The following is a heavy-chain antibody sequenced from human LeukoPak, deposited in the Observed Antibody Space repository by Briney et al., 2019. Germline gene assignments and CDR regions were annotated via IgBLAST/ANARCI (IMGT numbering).Heavy chain of an antibody. D-gene: IGHD6-19*01. CDR1: GFTFSSYS. V-gene: IGHV3-48*01. CDR2: ISSSSSTI. J-gene: IGHJ5*02. CDR3: ARDKAVAGTRWFDP. Sequence: PGGSLRLSCAASGFTFSSYSMNWVRQAPGKGLEWVSYISSSSSTIYYADSVKGRFTISRDNAKNSLYLQMNSLRAEDTAVYYCARDKAVAGTRWFDPWGQGTLVTVSS.